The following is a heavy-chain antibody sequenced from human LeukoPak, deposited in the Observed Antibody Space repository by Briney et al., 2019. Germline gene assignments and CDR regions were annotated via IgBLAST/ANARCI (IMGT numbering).Heavy chain of an antibody. Sequence: PGRSLRLSCSASAFTFSTYPRHWVRQAPGKGLEWVALISYDGSNKSYADSVKGRFTISRDNSKNTLYLQMNNLRTEDTAVYYCARVSNGRRGRVRGDDYYHMVVWGQGTTVTVSS. J-gene: IGHJ6*02. V-gene: IGHV3-30-3*01. D-gene: IGHD3-10*01. CDR3: ARVSNGRRGRVRGDDYYHMVV. CDR2: ISYDGSNK. CDR1: AFTFSTYP.